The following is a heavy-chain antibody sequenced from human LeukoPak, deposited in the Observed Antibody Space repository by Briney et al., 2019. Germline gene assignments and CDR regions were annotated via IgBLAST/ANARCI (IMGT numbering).Heavy chain of an antibody. D-gene: IGHD3-16*01. Sequence: SETLSLTCAVYGGSFSGYYWSWIRQPPGKGLEWIGEINHSGSTNYNPSLKSRVTISVDTSKNQFSLKLSSVTAADTAVYYCARELPLYYDYVWGSSHPNWFDPWGQGTLVTVSS. V-gene: IGHV4-34*01. J-gene: IGHJ5*02. CDR3: ARELPLYYDYVWGSSHPNWFDP. CDR2: INHSGST. CDR1: GGSFSGYY.